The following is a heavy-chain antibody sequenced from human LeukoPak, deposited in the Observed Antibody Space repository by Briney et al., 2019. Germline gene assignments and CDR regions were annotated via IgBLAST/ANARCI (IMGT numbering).Heavy chain of an antibody. Sequence: PSETLPLTCTVSGGSISSSSYYWGWIRQPPGKGLEWIGSIYYSGSTYYNPSLKSRVTISVDTSKNQFSLKLSSVTAADTAVYYCARRGYYYDSSGSSYYFDYWGQGTLVTVSS. CDR1: GGSISSSSYY. V-gene: IGHV4-39*01. J-gene: IGHJ4*02. D-gene: IGHD3-22*01. CDR2: IYYSGST. CDR3: ARRGYYYDSSGSSYYFDY.